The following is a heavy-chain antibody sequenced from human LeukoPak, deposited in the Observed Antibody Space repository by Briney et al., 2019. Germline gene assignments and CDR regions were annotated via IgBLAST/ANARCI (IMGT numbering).Heavy chain of an antibody. CDR1: GYTFTGYY. CDR2: INPNSGGI. D-gene: IGHD4-17*01. CDR3: ARASDYRYWFDP. V-gene: IGHV1-2*02. Sequence: GASVKVSCKASGYTFTGYYMRWVRQAPGQGLEWMGWINPNSGGINYAQKFQGRVTMTRDTSISTAYMELSRLRSDDTAVYYCARASDYRYWFDPWGQGTLVTVSS. J-gene: IGHJ5*02.